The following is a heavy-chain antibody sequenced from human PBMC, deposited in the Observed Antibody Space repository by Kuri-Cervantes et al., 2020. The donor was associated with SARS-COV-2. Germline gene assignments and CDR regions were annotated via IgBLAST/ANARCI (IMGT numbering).Heavy chain of an antibody. CDR3: GRMYRAYYYGSNWFDP. V-gene: IGHV3-74*01. J-gene: IGHJ5*02. D-gene: IGHD3-10*01. CDR1: GFTFSSYA. CDR2: INSDGSST. Sequence: GGSLRLSCAASGFTFSSYAMSWVRQAPGKGLEWVSRINSDGSSTSYADSVKGRFTISRDNAKNTLYLQMNSLRAEDTAVYYCGRMYRAYYYGSNWFDPWGQGTLVTVSS.